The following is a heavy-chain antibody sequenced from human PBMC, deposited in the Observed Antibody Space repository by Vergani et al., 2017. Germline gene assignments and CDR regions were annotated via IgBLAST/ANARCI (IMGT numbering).Heavy chain of an antibody. CDR2: IRSKVYGGTP. V-gene: IGHV3-49*04. D-gene: IGHD3-3*01. Sequence: EVQLVESGGGLVQPGRSLRLSCTASGFTFGDYAMSWVRQAPGKGLEWVGFIRSKVYGGTPEYAASVKGGFTIARDDSKSIAYLQMNSLKTDDTAVYYCTRGNWENDFGTQGYYYYMDVWGKGTTVTVSS. J-gene: IGHJ6*03. CDR3: TRGNWENDFGTQGYYYYMDV. CDR1: GFTFGDYA.